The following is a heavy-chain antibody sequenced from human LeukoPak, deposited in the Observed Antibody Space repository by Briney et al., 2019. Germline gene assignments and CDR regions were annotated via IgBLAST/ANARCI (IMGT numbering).Heavy chain of an antibody. CDR3: AAYSSGWYAGGVVSDAFDI. D-gene: IGHD6-19*01. CDR2: INHSGST. J-gene: IGHJ3*02. V-gene: IGHV4-34*01. CDR1: GGSFSGYY. Sequence: PSETLSLTCAVYGGSFSGYYWSWIRQPPGKGLEWIGEINHSGSTNYNPSLKSRVTISVDTSKNQFSLKLSSVTAADTAVYYCAAYSSGWYAGGVVSDAFDIWGQGTMVTVSS.